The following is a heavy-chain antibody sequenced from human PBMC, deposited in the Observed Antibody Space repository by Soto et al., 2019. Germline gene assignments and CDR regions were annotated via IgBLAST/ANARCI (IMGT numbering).Heavy chain of an antibody. CDR1: GFTFSSYG. CDR2: ISYDGSNK. Sequence: PGGSLRLSCAASGFTFSSYGMHWVRQAPGKGLEWVAVISYDGSNKYYADSVKGRFTISRDNSKNTLYLQMNSLRAEDTAVYYCAKPPRAWSMANWFDPWGQGTLVTVSS. V-gene: IGHV3-30*18. J-gene: IGHJ5*02. CDR3: AKPPRAWSMANWFDP. D-gene: IGHD2-8*02.